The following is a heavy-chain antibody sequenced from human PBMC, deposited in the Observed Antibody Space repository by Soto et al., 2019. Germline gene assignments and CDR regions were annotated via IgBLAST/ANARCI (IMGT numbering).Heavy chain of an antibody. J-gene: IGHJ4*02. V-gene: IGHV1-18*01. CDR1: GYTFTTYG. D-gene: IGHD3-22*01. Sequence: QVQLVPSGAEVKKPGASVKVSCKASGYTFTTYGMSWVRQAPGQGLAWMGRISTSNGNTKYAERLQGRVTMTTDTTTSTAYMELRSLRSDDTAVYYCARGPTDYYDNSGNYFLDYWGQGTLVTVSS. CDR3: ARGPTDYYDNSGNYFLDY. CDR2: ISTSNGNT.